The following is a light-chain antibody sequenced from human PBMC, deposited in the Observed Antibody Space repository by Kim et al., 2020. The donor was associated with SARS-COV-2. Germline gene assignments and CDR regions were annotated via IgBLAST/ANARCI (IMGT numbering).Light chain of an antibody. CDR3: QAWDSGTVV. V-gene: IGLV3-1*01. CDR1: NLWVIY. CDR2: QDS. Sequence: SVSPGQTVRLTCSGDNLWVIYVSWYEQKTGQSPVLVIYQDSKRPSGIPERFSGSNSGNTATLTISETQAADEADYYCQAWDSGTVVFGGGTQLTVL. J-gene: IGLJ2*01.